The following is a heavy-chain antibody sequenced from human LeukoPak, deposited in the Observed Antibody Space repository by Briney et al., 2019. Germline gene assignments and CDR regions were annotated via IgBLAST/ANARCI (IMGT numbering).Heavy chain of an antibody. Sequence: SESLSLTCTVSGGSISSYYWNWIRHPAGQGQDWIWSIYTSGSTNYNPSLNIRVTMSVDTSKNQFSLKLSSVTAADTAVYYCSRERDLVAARWSDYRGQGTLVTVSS. CDR1: GGSISSYY. CDR3: SRERDLVAARWSDY. CDR2: IYTSGST. D-gene: IGHD6-6*01. V-gene: IGHV4-4*07. J-gene: IGHJ4*02.